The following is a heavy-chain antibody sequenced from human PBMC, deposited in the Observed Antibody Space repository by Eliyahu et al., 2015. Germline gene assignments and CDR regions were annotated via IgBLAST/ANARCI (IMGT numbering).Heavy chain of an antibody. V-gene: IGHV3-23*04. Sequence: EVQLVESGGGLVQPGGSLRLSCAASGFTFSNYAMSWVRQAPGKGLEWVSGISGSGGSRYYAGSVKGRFTISRDNSKNTLYLQMNSLGAEDTAVYYCAKDTFTRTAYYDSSNYKGPLFDYWGQGTLVTVSS. CDR3: AKDTFTRTAYYDSSNYKGPLFDY. J-gene: IGHJ4*02. D-gene: IGHD3-22*01. CDR2: ISGSGGSR. CDR1: GFTFSNYA.